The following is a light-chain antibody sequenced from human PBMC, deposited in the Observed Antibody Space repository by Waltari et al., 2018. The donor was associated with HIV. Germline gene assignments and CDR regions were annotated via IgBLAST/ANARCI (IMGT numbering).Light chain of an antibody. Sequence: QSVLTQPPSASGTPGQRVTISCSGTTSNVGSNFVSWYQQLPGTAPKLLILRDNRRPSGVPDRFSGSKSGASASLAISGLRSEDEADYYCATWDGSLGGAYVFGAGTKVSVL. V-gene: IGLV1-47*01. J-gene: IGLJ1*01. CDR2: RDN. CDR3: ATWDGSLGGAYV. CDR1: TSNVGSNF.